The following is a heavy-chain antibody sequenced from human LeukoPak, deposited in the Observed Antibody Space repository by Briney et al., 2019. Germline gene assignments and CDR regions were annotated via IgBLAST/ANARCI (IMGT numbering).Heavy chain of an antibody. V-gene: IGHV4-59*11. Sequence: SETLSLTCTVSGGSISSHYWSWIRQPPGKGLEWIGYIYYSGGTNYNPSLKSRVTISVDTSKNQYSLKLSSVTAADTAVYYCARVRVDCSSTSCYPYMDVWGKGTTVTVSS. CDR3: ARVRVDCSSTSCYPYMDV. CDR2: IYYSGGT. J-gene: IGHJ6*03. D-gene: IGHD2-2*01. CDR1: GGSISSHY.